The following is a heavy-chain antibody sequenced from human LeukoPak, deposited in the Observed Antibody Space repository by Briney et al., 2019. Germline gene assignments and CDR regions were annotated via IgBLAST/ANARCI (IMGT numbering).Heavy chain of an antibody. CDR3: SKSRFDSKSYFYDSSGYYAHDAFDI. J-gene: IGHJ3*02. Sequence: GGSLRLSCADSGFTFSSYWMSWVRQAPGKGLEWVANIKQDGSEKYYVDSVKGRFTISRDNAKNSLYLQMNSLRAEDTAVYYCSKSRFDSKSYFYDSSGYYAHDAFDIWGQGTMVTVSS. CDR2: IKQDGSEK. V-gene: IGHV3-7*03. CDR1: GFTFSSYW. D-gene: IGHD3-22*01.